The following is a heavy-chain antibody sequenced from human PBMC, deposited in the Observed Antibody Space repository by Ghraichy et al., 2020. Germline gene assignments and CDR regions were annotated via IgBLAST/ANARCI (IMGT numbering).Heavy chain of an antibody. V-gene: IGHV3-30-3*01. CDR1: GFTFSSYA. CDR2: ISYDGSNK. CDR3: ARDSFDILTGYRSGDFDY. D-gene: IGHD3-9*01. J-gene: IGHJ4*02. Sequence: SLRLSCTASGFTFSSYAMHWVRQAPGKGLEWVAVISYDGSNKYYADSVKGRFTISRDNSKNTLYLQMNSLRAEDTAVYYCARDSFDILTGYRSGDFDYWGQGTLVTVSS.